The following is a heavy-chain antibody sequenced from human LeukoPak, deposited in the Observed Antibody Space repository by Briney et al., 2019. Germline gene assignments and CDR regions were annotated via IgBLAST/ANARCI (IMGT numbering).Heavy chain of an antibody. D-gene: IGHD6-13*01. V-gene: IGHV4-59*08. Sequence: NPSETLSLTCTVSGGSISSYYWSWIRQPPGKGLEWIGYIYYSGSTNYNPSLKSRVTISVDTSKNQFSLKLSSVTAADTAVYYCARHEVAGNYYYYGMDVWGQGTTVTVSS. CDR2: IYYSGST. J-gene: IGHJ6*02. CDR1: GGSISSYY. CDR3: ARHEVAGNYYYYGMDV.